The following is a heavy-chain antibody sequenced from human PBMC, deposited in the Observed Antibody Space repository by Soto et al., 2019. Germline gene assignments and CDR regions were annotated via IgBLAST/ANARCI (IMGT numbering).Heavy chain of an antibody. CDR2: ISGSGGST. V-gene: IGHV3-23*01. J-gene: IGHJ6*02. Sequence: GSLRLSCAASGXTFSSYAMSWVRQAPGKGLEWVSSISGSGGSTYYADSVKGRFTISRDNSKNTLYLQMNSLRAEDTAVYYCEKDRGVSIWPMIVVVTHYGMEVWGQGTPVTVSS. CDR1: GXTFSSYA. CDR3: EKDRGVSIWPMIVVVTHYGMEV. D-gene: IGHD3-22*01.